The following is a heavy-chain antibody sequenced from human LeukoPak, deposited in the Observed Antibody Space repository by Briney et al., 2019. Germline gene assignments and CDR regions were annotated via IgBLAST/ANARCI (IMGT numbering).Heavy chain of an antibody. Sequence: PSETLSLTCTVSGGPIYSYYWSWIQQTAGKGLEWIGRLYPGVSTNYNPSLKSRVTMSVDTSKNQFALKLSAVTAADTAVYYCARLKFYDSTGYSPGHYMDVWGKGTTVTVSS. D-gene: IGHD3-22*01. J-gene: IGHJ6*03. CDR3: ARLKFYDSTGYSPGHYMDV. CDR1: GGPIYSYY. V-gene: IGHV4-4*07. CDR2: LYPGVST.